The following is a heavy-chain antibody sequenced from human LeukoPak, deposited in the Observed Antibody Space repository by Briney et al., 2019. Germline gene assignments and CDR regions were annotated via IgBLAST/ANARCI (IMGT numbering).Heavy chain of an antibody. J-gene: IGHJ4*02. Sequence: GASVKVSCKASGYTFTGYYVHWVRQAPGHGLEWMGRINPNSGGTNYAQKFQGRVTMTRDTSISTAYMELSRLRSDDTAVYYCARGQRGYCCSTSCSNYWGQGTLVTVSS. CDR2: INPNSGGT. V-gene: IGHV1-2*06. D-gene: IGHD2-2*01. CDR3: ARGQRGYCCSTSCSNY. CDR1: GYTFTGYY.